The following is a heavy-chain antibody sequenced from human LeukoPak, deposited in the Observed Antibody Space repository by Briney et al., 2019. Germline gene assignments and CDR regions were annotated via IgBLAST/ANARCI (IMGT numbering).Heavy chain of an antibody. CDR3: ARRPDRIVATISDY. CDR1: GYTFTSYY. Sequence: ASVKVSCKASGYTFTSYYMHWVRQATGQGLEWMGWMNPNSGNTGYAQKFQGRVTMTRNTSISTAYMELSSLRSEDTAVYYCARRPDRIVATISDYWGQGTLVTVSS. J-gene: IGHJ4*02. D-gene: IGHD5-12*01. CDR2: MNPNSGNT. V-gene: IGHV1-8*01.